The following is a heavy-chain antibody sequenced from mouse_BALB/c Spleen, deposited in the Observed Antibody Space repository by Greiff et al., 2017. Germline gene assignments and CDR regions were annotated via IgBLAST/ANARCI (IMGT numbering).Heavy chain of an antibody. J-gene: IGHJ4*01. CDR2: INPGSGGT. Sequence: QVQLQQSGAELVRPGTSVKVSCKASGYAFTNYLIEWVKQRPGQGLEWIGVINPGSGGTNYNEKFKGKATLTADKSSSTAYMQLSSLTSDDSAVYFCARKNYGYAFYAMDYWGQGTSVTVSS. D-gene: IGHD1-2*01. V-gene: IGHV1-54*01. CDR1: GYAFTNYL. CDR3: ARKNYGYAFYAMDY.